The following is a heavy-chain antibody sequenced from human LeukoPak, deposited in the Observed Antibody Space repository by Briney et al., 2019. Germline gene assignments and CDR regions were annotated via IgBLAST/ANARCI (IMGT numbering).Heavy chain of an antibody. CDR3: AREYDILTGNSDAFDI. CDR1: GFTFSSYS. D-gene: IGHD3-9*01. Sequence: PGGSLRLSCAASGFTFSSYSMNWVRQAPGKGLEWVSYTSSSSSTIYYADSVKGRFTISRDNAKNSLYLQMNSLRAEDTAVYYCAREYDILTGNSDAFDIWGQGTMVTVSS. J-gene: IGHJ3*02. CDR2: TSSSSSTI. V-gene: IGHV3-48*01.